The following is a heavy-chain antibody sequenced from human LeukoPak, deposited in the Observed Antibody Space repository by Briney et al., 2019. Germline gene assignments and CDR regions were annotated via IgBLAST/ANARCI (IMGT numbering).Heavy chain of an antibody. CDR1: GFTFSAYG. CDR2: ISDTVRDT. J-gene: IGHJ4*02. D-gene: IGHD4-17*01. V-gene: IGHV3-23*01. Sequence: GGSLRLSCAASGFTFSAYGMSWVRQAPGKGLEWVSHISDTVRDTSYANSVKGRFIISRDNSRDTVYLQMSSLRPEDTALYFCAKDNYGGIFASWGQGTLVTVSS. CDR3: AKDNYGGIFAS.